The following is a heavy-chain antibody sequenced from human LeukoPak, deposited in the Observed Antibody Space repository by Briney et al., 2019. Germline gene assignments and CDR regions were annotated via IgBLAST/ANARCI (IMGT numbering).Heavy chain of an antibody. CDR3: ARVVVVVAGNWFDP. V-gene: IGHV1-18*04. CDR1: GYTFTSYG. J-gene: IGHJ5*02. CDR2: ISAYNGNT. D-gene: IGHD2-15*01. Sequence: ASVKVSCKASGYTFTSYGISWVRQPPGRGLEWMGWISAYNGNTNYAQKFQGRVTMTIDTSTSTVYMELRSLRSDDTAVYYCARVVVVVAGNWFDPWGQGTLVTVSS.